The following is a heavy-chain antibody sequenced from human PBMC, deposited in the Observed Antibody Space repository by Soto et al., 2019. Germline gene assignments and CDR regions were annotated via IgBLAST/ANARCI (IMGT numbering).Heavy chain of an antibody. V-gene: IGHV4-61*01. D-gene: IGHD4-17*01. CDR3: AREPTTVTNYYYYALDV. CDR2: ISYSGST. CDR1: GGSVSSGSYY. J-gene: IGHJ6*02. Sequence: QVQLQESGPGLVKPSETLSLTCTVSGGSVSSGSYYWSWIRQLPGKGLEWIGYISYSGSTNSNASLSSRLTISVDTSKNQCSLKLSSVTAADTAVYYCAREPTTVTNYYYYALDVWGQGTTVTVSS.